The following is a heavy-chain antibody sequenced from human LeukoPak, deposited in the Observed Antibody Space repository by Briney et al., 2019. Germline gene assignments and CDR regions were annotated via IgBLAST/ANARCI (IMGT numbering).Heavy chain of an antibody. J-gene: IGHJ4*02. CDR1: GGSISSYY. V-gene: IGHV4-4*07. CDR2: IYYSGST. CDR3: ARGGYCSGGSCYPAFY. D-gene: IGHD2-15*01. Sequence: SETLSLTCTVSGGSISSYYWSWLRQPAGKGLEWIGSIYYSGSTYYNPSLKSRVTISVDTSKNQFSLKLSSVTAADTAVYYCARGGYCSGGSCYPAFYWGQGTLVTVSS.